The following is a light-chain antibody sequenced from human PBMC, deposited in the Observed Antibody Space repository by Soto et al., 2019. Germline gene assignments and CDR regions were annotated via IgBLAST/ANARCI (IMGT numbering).Light chain of an antibody. CDR3: SSYTSSSSHVV. CDR1: SSDVGGYNY. Sequence: QSALTQPASVSGSPGQSITISCTGTSSDVGGYNYVSWYQQHPGKAPKLMIYEVSNRPSGVSNRFSGSNSGNTASLTISGLQAEDEDDYYCSSYTSSSSHVVFGGGTKRTVL. CDR2: EVS. J-gene: IGLJ2*01. V-gene: IGLV2-14*01.